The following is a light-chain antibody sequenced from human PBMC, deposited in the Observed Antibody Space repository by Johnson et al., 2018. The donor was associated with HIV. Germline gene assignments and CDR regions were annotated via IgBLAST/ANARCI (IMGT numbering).Light chain of an antibody. J-gene: IGLJ1*01. CDR1: SSNIGNNY. Sequence: SVLTQPPSVSAAPGQKVTISCSGSSSNIGNNYVSWYQQLPGTAPKLLIYENNKRPSGIPDRFSGSKSGTSATLGITGLQTGDEADYYCGTWDSSLSPGGVFGTGTKVTVL. CDR3: GTWDSSLSPGGV. CDR2: ENN. V-gene: IGLV1-51*02.